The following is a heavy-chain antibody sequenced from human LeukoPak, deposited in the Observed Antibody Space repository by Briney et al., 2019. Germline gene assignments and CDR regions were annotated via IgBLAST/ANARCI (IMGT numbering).Heavy chain of an antibody. CDR2: FDPEDGET. CDR1: GYTLTELS. D-gene: IGHD3-3*01. V-gene: IGHV1-24*01. J-gene: IGHJ4*02. CDR3: ARDPLRGGSGYRAFDY. Sequence: VASVTVSCKVSGYTLTELSIHWVRQAPGKGLEWMGGFDPEDGETIYAQKFQGRVTMTEDTSTDTAYMELSSLRSEDTAVYYCARDPLRGGSGYRAFDYWGQGTLVTVSS.